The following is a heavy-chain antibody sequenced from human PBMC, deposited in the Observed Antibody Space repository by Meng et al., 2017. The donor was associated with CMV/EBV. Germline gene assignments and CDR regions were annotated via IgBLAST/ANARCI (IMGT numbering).Heavy chain of an antibody. CDR1: GYTFTHYY. V-gene: IGHV1-46*01. Sequence: MVHAGGEVKRPGAPVKGSSKASGYTFTHYYMHWVRQAPRQVLEWMGIINPSGGSTSYAQKFQGRVTMTRDTSTSTVYMELSSLRSEDTAVYYCARDRGMVRGALVDYWGQGTLVTVSS. CDR2: INPSGGST. D-gene: IGHD3-10*01. CDR3: ARDRGMVRGALVDY. J-gene: IGHJ4*02.